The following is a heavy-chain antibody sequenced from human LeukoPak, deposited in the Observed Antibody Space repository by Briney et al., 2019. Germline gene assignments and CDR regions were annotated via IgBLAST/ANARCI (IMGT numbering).Heavy chain of an antibody. Sequence: PGRSLRLSCAASGLTVSSNYLNWVRQAPGKGLEWVSIIYSSGNTYYADSVKGRFIISRDNSKNTLYLQMTSLRLEDTAVYYCARERRYCSGVNCYSGLDYWGQGTRVTVSS. V-gene: IGHV3-53*01. CDR1: GLTVSSNY. CDR2: IYSSGNT. D-gene: IGHD2-15*01. CDR3: ARERRYCSGVNCYSGLDY. J-gene: IGHJ4*02.